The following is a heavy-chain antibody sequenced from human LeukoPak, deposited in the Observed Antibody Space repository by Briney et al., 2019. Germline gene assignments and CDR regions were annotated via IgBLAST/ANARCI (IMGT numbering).Heavy chain of an antibody. CDR1: GFSFSTYA. CDR3: ARDRPTGASRVFVVQ. CDR2: MSSGSRYI. D-gene: IGHD2-15*01. J-gene: IGHJ4*02. Sequence: GGSLRLSRTASGFSFSTYAMTWVRQAPGKGLEWISSMSSGSRYIYYADSVRGRFTISRDNTKNSLYLLMNNLRAEDTAIYYCARDRPTGASRVFVVQWGQGTPVTVSS. V-gene: IGHV3-21*06.